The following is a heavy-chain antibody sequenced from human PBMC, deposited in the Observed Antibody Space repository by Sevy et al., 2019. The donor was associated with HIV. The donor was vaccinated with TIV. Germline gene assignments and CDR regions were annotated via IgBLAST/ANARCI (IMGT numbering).Heavy chain of an antibody. Sequence: SETLSLTCTVSGISISNYYWTWIRQPPGKGLEWIGYIYYTGSSDSNPSLKSRVTTSVDTSKNQFSLKLSSVTAADPAIYYCARGGPNQQQLDYFDSWGQGILVTVSS. CDR3: ARGGPNQQQLDYFDS. D-gene: IGHD6-13*01. J-gene: IGHJ4*02. V-gene: IGHV4-59*01. CDR2: IYYTGSS. CDR1: GISISNYY.